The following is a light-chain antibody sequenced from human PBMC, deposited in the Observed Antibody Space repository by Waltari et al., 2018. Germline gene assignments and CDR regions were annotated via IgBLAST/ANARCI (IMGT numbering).Light chain of an antibody. J-gene: IGKJ2*01. CDR2: KAS. CDR1: QITSTW. Sequence: DIQMTQSPSTLSASVGDRVTITCRASQITSTWLAWYQQKPGKAPKHLIYKASSVESGVPSRFSGSGSGTEFTLTISSLQPDDFATYYCQQYNSYPYTFGQGTKLEIK. V-gene: IGKV1-5*03. CDR3: QQYNSYPYT.